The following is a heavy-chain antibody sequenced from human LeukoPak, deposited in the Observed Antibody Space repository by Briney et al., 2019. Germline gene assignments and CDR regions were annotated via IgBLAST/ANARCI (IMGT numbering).Heavy chain of an antibody. V-gene: IGHV4-39*01. CDR3: ARLVPPGGGDCTGSNCHTVYYFDY. CDR2: IYYSGTT. CDR1: GGSITSSSSY. D-gene: IGHD2-15*01. Sequence: SETLSLTCPVSGGSITSSSSYWGWIRQPPGKGLEWIGTIYYSGTTYYNPSLKSRVTISIDAAKNQFSLMLTSVTAADTAVYYCARLVPPGGGDCTGSNCHTVYYFDYWGQGTLVTVSS. J-gene: IGHJ4*02.